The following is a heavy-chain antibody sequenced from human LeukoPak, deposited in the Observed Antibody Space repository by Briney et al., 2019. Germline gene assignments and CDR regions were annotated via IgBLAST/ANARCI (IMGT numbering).Heavy chain of an antibody. V-gene: IGHV1-2*06. CDR3: ARGSIAARSCIDY. Sequence: GASVKVSCKASGYTFTGYHMHWVRQAPGQGLEWMGRINPNSGDTNYAQEFLGRVTMTRDTSISTAYMELSRLRSDDTAVYYCARGSIAARSCIDYWGRGTVVTVSS. CDR1: GYTFTGYH. D-gene: IGHD6-6*01. J-gene: IGHJ4*02. CDR2: INPNSGDT.